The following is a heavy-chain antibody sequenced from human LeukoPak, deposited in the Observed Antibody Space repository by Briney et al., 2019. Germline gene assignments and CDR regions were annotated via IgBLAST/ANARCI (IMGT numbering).Heavy chain of an antibody. Sequence: GGSLRLSCAASGFTFSDYYMSWIRQAPGKGLEWVSYISSSSSYTNYADSVKGRFTISRDNAKNSLYLQMNSLRAEDTAVYYCARKYSSGLLDYWGQGTLVTVSS. CDR2: ISSSSSYT. V-gene: IGHV3-11*03. D-gene: IGHD6-19*01. CDR3: ARKYSSGLLDY. CDR1: GFTFSDYY. J-gene: IGHJ4*02.